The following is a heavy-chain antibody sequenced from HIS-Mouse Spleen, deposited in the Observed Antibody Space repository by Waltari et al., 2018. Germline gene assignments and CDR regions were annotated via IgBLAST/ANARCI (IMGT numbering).Heavy chain of an antibody. D-gene: IGHD6-13*01. CDR2: IYYSGRP. V-gene: IGHV4-39*07. Sequence: QLQLQESGPGLVKPSETLSLTCTVSGGSISSSSYYWGGIRQPPGKGLEWIGSIYYSGRPLYNPSRTSGVTISVDTSKTQFSLKLSSVTAADTAVYYCARLTAAGTYWGQGTLVTVSS. CDR3: ARLTAAGTY. J-gene: IGHJ4*02. CDR1: GGSISSSSYY.